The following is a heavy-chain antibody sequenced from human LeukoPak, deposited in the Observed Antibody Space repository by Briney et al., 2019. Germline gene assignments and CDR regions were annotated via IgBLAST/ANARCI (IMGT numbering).Heavy chain of an antibody. CDR2: TSTYNGQT. CDR1: GYTFTSHG. Sequence: ASVKVSCKASGYTFTSHGISWVRQAPGQGLEWMGWTSTYNGQTYYTQKFQGRVIMTTDTSRSTVYLEVRSLRSDDTAVYYCARTGVSGTLLFFHYFDPWGQGTLVTVSS. D-gene: IGHD5/OR15-5a*01. V-gene: IGHV1-18*01. CDR3: ARTGVSGTLLFFHYFDP. J-gene: IGHJ5*02.